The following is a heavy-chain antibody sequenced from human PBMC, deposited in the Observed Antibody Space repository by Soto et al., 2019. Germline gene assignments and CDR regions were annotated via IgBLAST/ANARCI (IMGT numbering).Heavy chain of an antibody. V-gene: IGHV3-48*02. D-gene: IGHD6-25*01. J-gene: IGHJ3*02. CDR3: ATFSGPSAFDI. Sequence: LRLSCAASGFTFNTYNMNWVRQAPGKGLEWVSYISSSSSTIYYADSVRGRFTVSRDNAKSSLYLQMSGLRDEDTAVYYCATFSGPSAFDIWGQGTVVTVSS. CDR2: ISSSSSTI. CDR1: GFTFNTYN.